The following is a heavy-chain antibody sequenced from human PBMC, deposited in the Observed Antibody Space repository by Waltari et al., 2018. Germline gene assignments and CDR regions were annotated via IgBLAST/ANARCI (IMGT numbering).Heavy chain of an antibody. V-gene: IGHV1-2*02. Sequence: QVQLVQSGAEVKKPGASVKVTCRASGYTFTGYYIHWVRQAPGQGLEWMGWINPKSDGTNYAQKFQGRVTVTRDTSISTVYMELTRLRSDDTAVYYCAREYYSSGNSWYHYWGQGTLVTVSS. D-gene: IGHD6-13*01. CDR1: GYTFTGYY. CDR3: AREYYSSGNSWYHY. CDR2: INPKSDGT. J-gene: IGHJ4*02.